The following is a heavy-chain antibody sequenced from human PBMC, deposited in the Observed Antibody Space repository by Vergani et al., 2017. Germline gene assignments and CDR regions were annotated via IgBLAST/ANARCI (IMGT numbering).Heavy chain of an antibody. CDR2: ISGSGGST. Sequence: DVQLLESGGGLVQPGGSLRLSCAASGFTFSSCAMSWVRQAPGKGLEWVSAISGSGGSTYYADSVKGRFTISRDNSKNTLYLQMNSLRAEDTAVYYCAKWQAWFGTPGGGYWGQGTLVTVSS. D-gene: IGHD3-10*01. CDR1: GFTFSSCA. V-gene: IGHV3-23*01. CDR3: AKWQAWFGTPGGGY. J-gene: IGHJ4*02.